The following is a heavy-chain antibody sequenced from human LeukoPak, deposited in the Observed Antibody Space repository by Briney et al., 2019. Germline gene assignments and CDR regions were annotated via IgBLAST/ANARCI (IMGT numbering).Heavy chain of an antibody. CDR3: ARGGYYYDSSGYSHLPDY. CDR1: GGTFSSYA. Sequence: GASVKVSCKASGGTFSSYAISWVRQAPGQGLEWMGGIIPIVGTTNYAQMFQGRVTITADESTSTAYMELSSLRSEDTAVYYCARGGYYYDSSGYSHLPDYWGQETLVTVSA. D-gene: IGHD3-22*01. CDR2: IIPIVGTT. V-gene: IGHV1-69*13. J-gene: IGHJ4*02.